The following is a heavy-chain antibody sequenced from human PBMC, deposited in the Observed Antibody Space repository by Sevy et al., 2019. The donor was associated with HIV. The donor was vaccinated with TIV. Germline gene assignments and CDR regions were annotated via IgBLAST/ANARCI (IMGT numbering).Heavy chain of an antibody. D-gene: IGHD6-19*01. CDR3: ARDHSSGWYSFFDY. V-gene: IGHV1-18*01. CDR2: ISAYNGNT. CDR1: GYTFTSYG. J-gene: IGHJ4*02. Sequence: ASVKVSCKASGYTFTSYGISWVRQAPGQGLEWMGWISAYNGNTNYSQKLQGRVTMTTDTSTSTAYMELRSLRSDDTAVYYCARDHSSGWYSFFDYWGQGTLVTVSS.